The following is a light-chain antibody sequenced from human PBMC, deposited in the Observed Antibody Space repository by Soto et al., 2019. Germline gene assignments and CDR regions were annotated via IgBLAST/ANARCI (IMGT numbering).Light chain of an antibody. CDR1: QSVRSNC. Sequence: EIVLTQSPGTLSMSPGESATLSCRASQSVRSNCLAWYQQKPGQAPKLLIYGASNRATGIPDRFSGSGFGTDFTLTISRLEPEDFAVYYCQQYGSSPQTVGQGTRLEIK. CDR2: GAS. V-gene: IGKV3-20*01. CDR3: QQYGSSPQT. J-gene: IGKJ5*01.